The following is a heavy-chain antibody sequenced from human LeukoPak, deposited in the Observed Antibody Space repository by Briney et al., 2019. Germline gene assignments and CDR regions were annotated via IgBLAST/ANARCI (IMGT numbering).Heavy chain of an antibody. CDR2: IIPIFGIA. Sequence: GASVKVSCKASVGTFSSYAISWVRQAPGQGLEWMGGIIPIFGIANYAQKFQGRVTITTDESTSTAYMELSSLRSEDTAVYYCARAVLGLDFGVGCWFDPWGQGTLVTVSS. CDR1: VGTFSSYA. D-gene: IGHD3-3*01. J-gene: IGHJ5*02. V-gene: IGHV1-69*05. CDR3: ARAVLGLDFGVGCWFDP.